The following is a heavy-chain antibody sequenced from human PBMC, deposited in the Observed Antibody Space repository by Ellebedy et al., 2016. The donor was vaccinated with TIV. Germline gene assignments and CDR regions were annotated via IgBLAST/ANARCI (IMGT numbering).Heavy chain of an antibody. CDR3: ARYPHCTNGVCYRWGSYGMDV. Sequence: SETLSLTXTVSGGSVSSGSYYWSWIRQPPGKGLEWLGYIYYSGSTNYNPSLKSRVTISVDTSKNQFSLKLSSVTAADTAVYYCARYPHCTNGVCYRWGSYGMDVWGQGTTVTVSS. CDR1: GGSVSSGSYY. CDR2: IYYSGST. J-gene: IGHJ6*02. D-gene: IGHD2-8*01. V-gene: IGHV4-61*01.